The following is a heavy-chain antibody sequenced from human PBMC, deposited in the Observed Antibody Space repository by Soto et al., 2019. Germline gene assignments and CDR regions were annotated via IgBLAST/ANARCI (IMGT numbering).Heavy chain of an antibody. V-gene: IGHV6-1*01. D-gene: IGHD3-10*01. CDR2: TFFRSQWPQWSY. CDR3: ARETTLVRGALNHFDL. Sequence: SQTLSLTCGISGDSVSSNDAVWNWVRQSPSRGLEWLGRTFFRSQWPQWSYDYAASVSSRLSINPDTSKNQFSLHLNSVTPEDTAVYYCARETTLVRGALNHFDLWGQGTMVTVSS. CDR1: GDSVSSNDAV. J-gene: IGHJ3*01.